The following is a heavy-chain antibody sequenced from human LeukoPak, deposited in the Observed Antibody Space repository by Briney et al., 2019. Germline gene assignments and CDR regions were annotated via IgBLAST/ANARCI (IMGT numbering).Heavy chain of an antibody. CDR1: GGSISSSSYY. D-gene: IGHD5-24*01. CDR2: IYYSGSS. J-gene: IGHJ3*02. Sequence: SETLSLTCTVSGGSISSSSYYWGWIRQPPGKGLEWIGSIYYSGSSDYNPSLHSQVTISVDTSKNQFSLKLSSVTAADTAVYYCARQEFHDGYKPGAFDIWGQGTVVSVSS. V-gene: IGHV4-39*01. CDR3: ARQEFHDGYKPGAFDI.